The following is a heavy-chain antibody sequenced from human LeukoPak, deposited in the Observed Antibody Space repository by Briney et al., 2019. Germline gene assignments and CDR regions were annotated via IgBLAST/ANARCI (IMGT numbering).Heavy chain of an antibody. CDR3: ASSLIVGATKFDY. J-gene: IGHJ4*02. Sequence: SVKVSCKASGGTFSNYAISWVRQAPGQGLEWMGGIIPIFGTANYAQKFQGRVTITADESTSTAYMELSSLGSEDTAVYYCASSLIVGATKFDYWGQGTLVTVSS. D-gene: IGHD1-26*01. CDR1: GGTFSNYA. CDR2: IIPIFGTA. V-gene: IGHV1-69*13.